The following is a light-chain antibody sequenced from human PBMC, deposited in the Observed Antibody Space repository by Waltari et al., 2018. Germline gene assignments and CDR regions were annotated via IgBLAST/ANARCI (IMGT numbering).Light chain of an antibody. CDR3: QQRSDFVT. V-gene: IGKV3-11*01. CDR2: DAS. Sequence: EIVLTQSPATLSFSPGERATLYCTASQSVSTSVAWYQQKPGQAPRLLIYDASNRATGIPARFSGRGSGTDFTLTVSSLEPEDFAVYYCQQRSDFVTFGGGTKVEIK. CDR1: QSVSTS. J-gene: IGKJ4*01.